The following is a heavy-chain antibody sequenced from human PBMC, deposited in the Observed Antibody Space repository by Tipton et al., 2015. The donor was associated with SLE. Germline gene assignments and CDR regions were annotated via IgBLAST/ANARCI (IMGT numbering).Heavy chain of an antibody. D-gene: IGHD2-15*01. CDR3: AKDVGDYYYYYMDV. J-gene: IGHJ6*03. V-gene: IGHV4-61*02. CDR2: IYTKGSM. CDR1: GGSISSGSYY. Sequence: TLSLTCTVSGGSISSGSYYWSWIRQPAGKGLEWIGRIYTKGSMNYSPSLRSRVTISVDTSKNQFSLKPSSVTAAETAVYYCAKDVGDYYYYYMDVWGKGTTVTISS.